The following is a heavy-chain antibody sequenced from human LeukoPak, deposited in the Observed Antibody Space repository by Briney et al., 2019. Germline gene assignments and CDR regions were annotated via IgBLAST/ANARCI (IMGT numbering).Heavy chain of an antibody. J-gene: IGHJ4*02. CDR2: ISHDGSNE. CDR1: GFTFSNYG. V-gene: IGHV3-30*18. CDR3: AKKDGYSGYAFDY. D-gene: IGHD5-12*01. Sequence: PGRSLRLSCAASGFTFSNYGIHWVRQAPGKGLEWVAVISHDGSNEYYADSVKGRLTISRDNSKNTLFLQMNSLRAEDTAVYYCAKKDGYSGYAFDYWGQGTLVTVSS.